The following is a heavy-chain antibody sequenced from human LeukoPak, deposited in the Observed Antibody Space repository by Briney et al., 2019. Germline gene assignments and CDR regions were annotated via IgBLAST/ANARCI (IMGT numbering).Heavy chain of an antibody. CDR2: IYYSGST. CDR1: GGSISSYY. CDR3: PRDTGSSGVDY. V-gene: IGHV4-59*01. Sequence: SETLSLTCTVSGGSISSYYWSWIRQPPGKGLEWIGYIYYSGSTNYNPSLKSRVTISVDTSKNQFSLKLSSVTAADTAVYYCPRDTGSSGVDYWGQGTLVTVSS. D-gene: IGHD6-19*01. J-gene: IGHJ4*02.